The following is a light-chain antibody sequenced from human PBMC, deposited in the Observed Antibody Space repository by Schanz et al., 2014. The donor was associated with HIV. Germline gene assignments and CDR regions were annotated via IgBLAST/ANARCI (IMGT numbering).Light chain of an antibody. CDR3: AAWDDSLNGVV. CDR1: SSNIGINT. CDR2: SNT. J-gene: IGLJ2*01. V-gene: IGLV1-44*01. Sequence: QSVLTQPPSASGTPGQRVTISCSGSSSNIGINTVNWYQQLPGTAPKVLIYSNTERPSGVPDRFSGSKSGTSASLAISGLQSADEAEYYCAAWDDSLNGVVFGGGTKLTVL.